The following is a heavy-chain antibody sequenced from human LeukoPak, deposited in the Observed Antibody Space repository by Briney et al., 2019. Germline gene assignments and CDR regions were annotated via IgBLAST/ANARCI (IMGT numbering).Heavy chain of an antibody. V-gene: IGHV3-33*01. CDR3: ARGKGDYDSSGYYYVFDY. CDR1: GFTFSSYG. J-gene: IGHJ4*02. D-gene: IGHD3-22*01. Sequence: GGSLRLSCAASGFTFSSYGMHWVRQAPGKGLEWVAVIWYDGSNKYYADSVKGRFTISRDNSKNTLYLQMNSLRAEDTAVYYCARGKGDYDSSGYYYVFDYWGQGPWSPSPQ. CDR2: IWYDGSNK.